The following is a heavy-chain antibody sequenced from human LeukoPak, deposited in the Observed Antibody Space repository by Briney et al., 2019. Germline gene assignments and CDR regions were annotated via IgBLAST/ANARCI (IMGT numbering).Heavy chain of an antibody. D-gene: IGHD3-22*01. CDR2: ILSSGGYI. V-gene: IGHV3-23*01. Sequence: PGGSLRLSCAASGFTFSSYAMRWVRQAPGKGLECVSGILSSGGYISYAEPVKGRFSTSRDNSKNTLYLQMNSLRAEDTAVYYCAKGYDSGGYGDSDYWGQGTLATVSS. J-gene: IGHJ4*02. CDR1: GFTFSSYA. CDR3: AKGYDSGGYGDSDY.